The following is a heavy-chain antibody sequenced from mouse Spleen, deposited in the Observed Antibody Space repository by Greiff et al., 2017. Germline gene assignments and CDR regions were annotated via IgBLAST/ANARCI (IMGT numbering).Heavy chain of an antibody. Sequence: EVQGVESGGGLVKPGGSLKLSCAASGFTFSSYAMSWVRQTPEKRLEWVATISSGGSYTYYPDSVKGRFTISRDNAKNTLYLQMSSLRSEDTAIYYCARRTYDAFAYWGQGTLVTVSA. CDR3: ARRTYDAFAY. J-gene: IGHJ3*01. D-gene: IGHD2-14*01. CDR2: ISSGGSYT. CDR1: GFTFSSYA. V-gene: IGHV5-9-3*01.